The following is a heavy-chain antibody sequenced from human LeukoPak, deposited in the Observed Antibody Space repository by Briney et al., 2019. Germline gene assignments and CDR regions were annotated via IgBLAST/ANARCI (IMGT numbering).Heavy chain of an antibody. Sequence: ASVKVSCKASGYTFTSYYMHWVRQAPGQGLEWMGIINPSGGSASYAQKFQGRVTMTRDTSTSTVYTELSSLRSEDTAVYYCARETRSYGAFDYWGQGTLVTVSS. V-gene: IGHV1-46*01. D-gene: IGHD4-17*01. J-gene: IGHJ4*02. CDR1: GYTFTSYY. CDR2: INPSGGSA. CDR3: ARETRSYGAFDY.